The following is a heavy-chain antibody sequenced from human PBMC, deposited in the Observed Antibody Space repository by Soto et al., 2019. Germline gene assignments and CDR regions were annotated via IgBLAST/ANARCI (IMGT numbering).Heavy chain of an antibody. J-gene: IGHJ5*02. Sequence: LSLTCTVSGGSISSGGYYWSWIRQHPGKGLEWIGNIYYSGRTYYNPSLKSRVTISVDTSKNQFSLKVSSVTGADTAVYYCARVFSDSSSFFDPWGQGTLVTVSS. D-gene: IGHD6-13*01. CDR2: IYYSGRT. V-gene: IGHV4-31*03. CDR3: ARVFSDSSSFFDP. CDR1: GGSISSGGYY.